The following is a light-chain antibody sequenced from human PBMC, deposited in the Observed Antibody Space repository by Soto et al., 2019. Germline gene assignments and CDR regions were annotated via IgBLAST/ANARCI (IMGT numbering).Light chain of an antibody. V-gene: IGLV2-14*01. Sequence: QSALTQPASVSGSPGQSITISCIGSTSDIGLYNYVSWYQQHPGKAPKLMIYEVTNRPSGVSSRFSGSKSGNTASLTISGLQPEDEADYYCSSYTASTTVAVFGGGTKLTVL. J-gene: IGLJ2*01. CDR1: TSDIGLYNY. CDR3: SSYTASTTVAV. CDR2: EVT.